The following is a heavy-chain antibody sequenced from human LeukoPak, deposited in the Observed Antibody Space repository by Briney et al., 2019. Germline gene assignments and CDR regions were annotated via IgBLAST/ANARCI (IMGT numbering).Heavy chain of an antibody. J-gene: IGHJ5*02. D-gene: IGHD3-3*01. CDR1: GYTFTSYD. CDR3: ARDVFTQYDFWSGDNWFAP. Sequence: GASVKVSCKASGYTFTSYDINWVRQATGQGLEWMGWMNPNSGNTGYAQKFQGRVTMTRNTSISTAYMELSSLRSEDTAVYYCARDVFTQYDFWSGDNWFAPWGQGTLVTVSS. V-gene: IGHV1-8*01. CDR2: MNPNSGNT.